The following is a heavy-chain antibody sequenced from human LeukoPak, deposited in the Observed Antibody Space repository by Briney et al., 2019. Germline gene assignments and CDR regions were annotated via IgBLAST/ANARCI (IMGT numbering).Heavy chain of an antibody. CDR2: INAGNGNT. D-gene: IGHD6-13*01. CDR1: GYTFTSYA. CDR3: ARDLLLAAADPYVHSYYFDY. V-gene: IGHV1-3*01. J-gene: IGHJ4*02. Sequence: ASVKVSCKASGYTFTSYAMHRVRQAPGQRLEWMGWINAGNGNTKYSQKFQGRVTITRDTSASTAYMELSSLRSEDTAVYYCARDLLLAAADPYVHSYYFDYWGQGTLVTVSS.